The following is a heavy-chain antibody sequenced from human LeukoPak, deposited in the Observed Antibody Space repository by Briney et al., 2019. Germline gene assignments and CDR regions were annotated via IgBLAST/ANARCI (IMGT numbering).Heavy chain of an antibody. CDR2: ISSSSSYI. J-gene: IGHJ4*02. D-gene: IGHD1-26*01. Sequence: LGGSLRLSCAASGFTFSSYSMNWVRQAPGKGLEWVSSISSSSSYIYYADPVKGRFTISRDNAKNSLYLQMNSLRAEDTAVYYCARGSPWWELLPIDYWGQGTLVTVSS. CDR3: ARGSPWWELLPIDY. CDR1: GFTFSSYS. V-gene: IGHV3-21*01.